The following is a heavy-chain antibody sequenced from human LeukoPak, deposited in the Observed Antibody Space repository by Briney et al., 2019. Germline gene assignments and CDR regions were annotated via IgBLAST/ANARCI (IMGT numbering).Heavy chain of an antibody. CDR3: AREMGGYPFDY. D-gene: IGHD5-12*01. J-gene: IGHJ4*02. CDR1: GFTVSSNY. Sequence: GGSLRLSCAASGFTVSSNYMSWVRQAPGKGLEWVSAISGSGSSTYYAASVKGRFTISRDNAKNSLYLQMNSLRAEDTAVYYCAREMGGYPFDYWGQGTLVTVSS. CDR2: ISGSGSST. V-gene: IGHV3-23*01.